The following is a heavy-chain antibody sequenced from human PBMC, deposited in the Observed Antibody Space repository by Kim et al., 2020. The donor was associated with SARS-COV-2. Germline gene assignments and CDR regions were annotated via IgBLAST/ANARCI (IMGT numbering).Heavy chain of an antibody. CDR2: IWYDGSNK. J-gene: IGHJ6*02. V-gene: IGHV3-33*01. CDR1: GFTFSSYA. CDR3: AILLMVYASNYGMDV. D-gene: IGHD2-8*01. Sequence: GGSLRLSCAASGFTFSSYAMHWVRQAPGKGLEWVAVIWYDGSNKYYADSVKGRFTISRDNSKNTLYLQMNSLRAEDTAVYYCAILLMVYASNYGMDVWGQGTTVTVSS.